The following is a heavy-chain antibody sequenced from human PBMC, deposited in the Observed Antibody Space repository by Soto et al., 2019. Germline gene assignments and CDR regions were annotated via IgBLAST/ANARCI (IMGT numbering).Heavy chain of an antibody. Sequence: SVKVSCKASGFTFTSSAVQWVRQARGQRLEWIGWIVVGSGNTNYAQKFQERVTITRDMSTGTAYMELSSLRSEDTAVYYCAAEVAGQRYYYYYGMDVWGQGPTVTVYS. V-gene: IGHV1-58*01. D-gene: IGHD6-19*01. J-gene: IGHJ6*02. CDR2: IVVGSGNT. CDR1: GFTFTSSA. CDR3: AAEVAGQRYYYYYGMDV.